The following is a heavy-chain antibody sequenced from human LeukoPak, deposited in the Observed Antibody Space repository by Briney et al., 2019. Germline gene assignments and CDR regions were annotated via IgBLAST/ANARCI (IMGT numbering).Heavy chain of an antibody. J-gene: IGHJ4*02. Sequence: GASVKVSCKASGYTFTNYYIHWVRQAPGQGLEWMGLINPGGDNTNYAQNFQGRVTMTRDTSASTVYMELSSLRSEDTAVYYCARRGYFDWLLSPAYYFDYWGQGTLVTVSS. V-gene: IGHV1-46*01. CDR1: GYTFTNYY. CDR2: INPGGDNT. D-gene: IGHD3-9*01. CDR3: ARRGYFDWLLSPAYYFDY.